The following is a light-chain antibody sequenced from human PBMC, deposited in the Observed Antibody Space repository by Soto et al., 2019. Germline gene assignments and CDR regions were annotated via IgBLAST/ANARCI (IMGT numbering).Light chain of an antibody. CDR3: QQYNNWPST. CDR2: GAS. V-gene: IGKV3D-15*01. CDR1: QSVSSN. J-gene: IGKJ4*01. Sequence: EIVMTQSPATLSVSPGERATLSCRASQSVSSNLAWYQQTPGQAPRLLIYGASTRATGIPARFSGSGSGTEFTLTISSLQSEDFAVYYCQQYNNWPSTFGGGTKVDIK.